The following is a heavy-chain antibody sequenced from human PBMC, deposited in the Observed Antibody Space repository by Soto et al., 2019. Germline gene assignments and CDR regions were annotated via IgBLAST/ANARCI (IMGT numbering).Heavy chain of an antibody. CDR2: RNQDGGVK. V-gene: IGHV3-7*05. CDR3: AAGAGWAQGY. J-gene: IGHJ4*02. D-gene: IGHD1-26*01. CDR1: GFPLSNYF. Sequence: EVQLVESGGGLVQPGGYLRLSCSASGFPLSNYFMAWVRQAPGKGLEWMATRNQDGGVKHYVDSVRCRFTTPRDNAKNSLHLEMNSLRVEDTAVYFCAAGAGWAQGYWGQGTLVTVSS.